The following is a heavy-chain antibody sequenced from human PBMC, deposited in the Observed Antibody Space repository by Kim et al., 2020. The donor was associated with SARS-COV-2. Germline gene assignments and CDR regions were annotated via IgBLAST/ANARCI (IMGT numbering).Heavy chain of an antibody. Sequence: SETLSLTCAVYGGSFSGYYWSWIRQPPGKGLEWIGEINHSGSTNYNPSLKSRVTISVDTSKNQFSLKLRSVTAADTAVYYCVRGTRQWLVRGPYDCYMDVWGEGTTVTVSS. V-gene: IGHV4-34*01. CDR3: VRGTRQWLVRGPYDCYMDV. CDR2: INHSGST. CDR1: GGSFSGYY. D-gene: IGHD6-19*01. J-gene: IGHJ6*03.